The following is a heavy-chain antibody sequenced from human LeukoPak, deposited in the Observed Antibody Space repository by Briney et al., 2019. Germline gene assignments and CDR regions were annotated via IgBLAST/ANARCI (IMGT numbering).Heavy chain of an antibody. Sequence: GGSLRLSCAASGFTFNSYTMNWVRQAPGKGPVWVSSISSSSSYISYADSVKGRFTISRDNAKNSLYLQMNSLRAEDTALYYCARDMSYGDYEDADFFQHWGQGTLVSVSS. CDR1: GFTFNSYT. V-gene: IGHV3-21*01. D-gene: IGHD4-17*01. CDR2: ISSSSSYI. J-gene: IGHJ1*01. CDR3: ARDMSYGDYEDADFFQH.